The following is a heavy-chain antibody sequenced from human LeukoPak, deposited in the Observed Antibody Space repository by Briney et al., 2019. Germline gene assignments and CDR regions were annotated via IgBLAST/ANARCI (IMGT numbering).Heavy chain of an antibody. D-gene: IGHD2-15*01. V-gene: IGHV3-48*03. CDR1: GFTFSSYE. Sequence: GGSLRLSCAASGFTFSSYETNWVRQAPGKGLEWVSYISSSGSTIYYADSVKGRFTISRDNAKNSLYLQMNSLRAEDTAVYYCARVYCSGGSCWLDAFDIWGQGTMVTVSS. J-gene: IGHJ3*02. CDR3: ARVYCSGGSCWLDAFDI. CDR2: ISSSGSTI.